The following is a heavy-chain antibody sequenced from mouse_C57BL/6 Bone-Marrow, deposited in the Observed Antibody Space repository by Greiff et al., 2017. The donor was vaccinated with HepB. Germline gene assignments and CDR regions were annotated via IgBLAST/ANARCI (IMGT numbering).Heavy chain of an antibody. CDR1: GFPITSGYY. CDR2: ITHSGET. Sequence: VQRVESGPGLVKPSQSLFLTCSITGFPITSGYYWIWIRQSPGKPLEWMGYITHSGETFYNPSLQSPISITRETSKNQFFLQLNSVTTEDTAVYYCAGDRSGLLGRFAYWGQGTLVTVSA. CDR3: AGDRSGLLGRFAY. V-gene: IGHV12-3*01. J-gene: IGHJ3*01. D-gene: IGHD2-3*01.